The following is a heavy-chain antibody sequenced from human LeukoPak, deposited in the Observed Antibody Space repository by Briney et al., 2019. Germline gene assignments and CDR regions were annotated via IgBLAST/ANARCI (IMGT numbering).Heavy chain of an antibody. V-gene: IGHV1-46*01. J-gene: IGHJ4*02. CDR3: ARSGFRELVFDY. CDR1: GYTFSTYY. D-gene: IGHD1-26*01. CDR2: IIPSDGFT. Sequence: ASVKVSCKASGYTFSTYYVHWVRQAPGQGLEWMGMIIPSDGFTSYAQKFQGRVTMTRDMSTSTVYMELSSLRSEDMAVYYCARSGFRELVFDYWGQGTLVTVSS.